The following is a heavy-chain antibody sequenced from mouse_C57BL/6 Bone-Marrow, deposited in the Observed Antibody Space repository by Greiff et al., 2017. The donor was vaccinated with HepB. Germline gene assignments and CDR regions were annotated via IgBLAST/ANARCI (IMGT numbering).Heavy chain of an antibody. CDR3: ARVYWFAY. Sequence: DVHLVESGGGLVKPGGSLKLSCAASGFTFSSYAMSWVRQTPEKRLEWVATISDGGSYTYYPDNVKGRFTISRDNAKNNLYLQMSHLKSEDTAMYYCARVYWFAYWGQGTLVTVSA. CDR2: ISDGGSYT. V-gene: IGHV5-4*01. J-gene: IGHJ3*01. CDR1: GFTFSSYA.